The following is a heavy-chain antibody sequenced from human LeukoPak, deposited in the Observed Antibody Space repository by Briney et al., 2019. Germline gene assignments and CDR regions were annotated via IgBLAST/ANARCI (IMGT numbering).Heavy chain of an antibody. Sequence: SGTLSLTCTVSGGSLSSYFWSWIRQPPGKGLEWIGYIYSSGTTNYNPSLKRRVTISVDTSKIQFSLKLSSVTAADTAVYYCARLSSWSTRTFDYWGQGTQVTVSS. V-gene: IGHV4-59*08. CDR2: IYSSGTT. CDR1: GGSLSSYF. CDR3: ARLSSWSTRTFDY. J-gene: IGHJ4*02. D-gene: IGHD6-13*01.